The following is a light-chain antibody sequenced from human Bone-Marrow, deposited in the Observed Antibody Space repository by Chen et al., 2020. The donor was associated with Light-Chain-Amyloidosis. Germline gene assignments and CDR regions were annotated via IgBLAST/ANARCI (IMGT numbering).Light chain of an antibody. Sequence: SYVLTQPSSVSVAPGQTATIACGGNNIGSTSVHWYQQTPGQAPLLVVYDDSDRPSWIPERLSGSNSGNTSTLTIIRVEAGDEADYYGQVWDSSSYRPVFGGGTRRTVL. CDR1: NIGSTS. CDR2: DDS. J-gene: IGLJ3*02. CDR3: QVWDSSSYRPV. V-gene: IGLV3-21*02.